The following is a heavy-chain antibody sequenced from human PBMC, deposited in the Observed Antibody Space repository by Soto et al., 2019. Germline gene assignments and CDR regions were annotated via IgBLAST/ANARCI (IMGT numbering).Heavy chain of an antibody. CDR1: GGSISSYY. D-gene: IGHD6-13*01. J-gene: IGHJ4*02. Sequence: SETLSLTCTVSGGSISSYYWSWIRQPPGKGLEWIGYIYYSGSTNYNPSLKSRLTISVDTSKNQFSLKLSSVTAADTAVYYCASASVAYSSSWYEPGGRTFDYWGQGTLVTVSS. CDR2: IYYSGST. CDR3: ASASVAYSSSWYEPGGRTFDY. V-gene: IGHV4-59*01.